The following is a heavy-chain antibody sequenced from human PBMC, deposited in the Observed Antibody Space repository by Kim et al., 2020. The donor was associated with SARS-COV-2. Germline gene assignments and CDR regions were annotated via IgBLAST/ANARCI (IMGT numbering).Heavy chain of an antibody. J-gene: IGHJ6*03. V-gene: IGHV4-59*01. D-gene: IGHD3-3*01. CDR1: GGSISSYY. Sequence: SETLSLTCTVSGGSISSYYWSWIRQPPGKGLEWIGYIYYSGCTNYNPSLKSRVTISVDTSKNQFSLKLSSVTAADTAVYYCARDGGTPGHDFWSGYPNYYYYYMDVWGKGTTVTVSS. CDR2: IYYSGCT. CDR3: ARDGGTPGHDFWSGYPNYYYYYMDV.